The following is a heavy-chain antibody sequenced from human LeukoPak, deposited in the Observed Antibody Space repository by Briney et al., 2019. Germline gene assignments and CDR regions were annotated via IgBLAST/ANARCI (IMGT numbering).Heavy chain of an antibody. Sequence: ASVKVSCKASGYTFTGYYMHWVRQAPGQGLEWMGWINPNSGGTNYAQKFQGRVTMTRDTSISTVYMELSSLRSEDTAVYYCAREYYDFWSGYYAAEPPDYWGQGTLVTVSS. CDR2: INPNSGGT. CDR1: GYTFTGYY. V-gene: IGHV1-2*02. D-gene: IGHD3-3*01. CDR3: AREYYDFWSGYYAAEPPDY. J-gene: IGHJ4*02.